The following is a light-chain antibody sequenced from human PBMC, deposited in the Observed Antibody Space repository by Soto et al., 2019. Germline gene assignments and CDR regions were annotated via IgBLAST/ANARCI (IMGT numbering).Light chain of an antibody. CDR3: SSYKNSSILYV. Sequence: QSALTQPDSVSGSPGQSITISCTGSSSDVGRYNYVSWYQRHQGKAPKLIIYEVTHRASGLSDRFSGSKSGNTASLTISGLQAEDEADYYCSSYKNSSILYVFGTGTKVTVL. V-gene: IGLV2-14*01. J-gene: IGLJ1*01. CDR1: SSDVGRYNY. CDR2: EVT.